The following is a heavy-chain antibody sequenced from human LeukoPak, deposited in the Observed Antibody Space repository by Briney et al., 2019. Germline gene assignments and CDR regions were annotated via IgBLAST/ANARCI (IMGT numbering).Heavy chain of an antibody. D-gene: IGHD3-3*02. CDR1: GGSFSGYY. CDR2: INHSGST. CDR3: ARLLLGTYWQPSGNAFDI. V-gene: IGHV4-34*01. J-gene: IGHJ3*02. Sequence: SETLSLTCAVYGGSFSGYYWSWIRQPPGKGLEWIGEINHSGSTNYNPSLKSRVTISVDTSKNQFSLKLSSVTAADTAVYYCARLLLGTYWQPSGNAFDIWGQGTMVTVSS.